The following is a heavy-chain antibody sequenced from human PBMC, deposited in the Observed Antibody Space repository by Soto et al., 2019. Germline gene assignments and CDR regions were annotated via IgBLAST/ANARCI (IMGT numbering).Heavy chain of an antibody. CDR1: GFTFSNAW. CDR3: TPELYGDYPDYYYYYGMDV. CDR2: IKSKTDGGTT. D-gene: IGHD4-17*01. J-gene: IGHJ6*02. Sequence: TGGSQRLSCAASGFTFSNAWVNWVRQAPGKGLEWVGRIKSKTDGGTTDYAAPVKGRFTISRDDSKNTLYLQMNSLRTEDTAVYYCTPELYGDYPDYYYYYGMDVWGQGTTVTVSS. V-gene: IGHV3-15*07.